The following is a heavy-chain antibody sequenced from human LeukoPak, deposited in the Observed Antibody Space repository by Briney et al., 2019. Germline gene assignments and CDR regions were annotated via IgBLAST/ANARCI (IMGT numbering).Heavy chain of an antibody. CDR2: IIPILGIA. D-gene: IGHD5-12*01. V-gene: IGHV1-69*04. J-gene: IGHJ5*02. CDR1: GGTFSSYA. CDR3: ARYSGYDSGWFDP. Sequence: SVKVSCKASGGTFSSYAISWVRQAPGQGLEWMGRIIPILGIANYAQKFQGRVTITADKSTSTAYMELSSLRSEDTAVYYCARYSGYDSGWFDPWGQGTLVTVSS.